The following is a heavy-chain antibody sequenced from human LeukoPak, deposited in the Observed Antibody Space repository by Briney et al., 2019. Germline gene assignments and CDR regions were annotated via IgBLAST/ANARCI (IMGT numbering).Heavy chain of an antibody. CDR1: GFTFDDYA. J-gene: IGHJ3*02. V-gene: IGHV3-9*01. D-gene: IGHD6-19*01. CDR2: ISWNSGSI. CDR3: AKTRGWRDAFDI. Sequence: GGSLRLSCAASGFTFDDYAMHWVRQALGKGLEWVSGISWNSGSIGYADSVKGRFTISRDNAKNSLYLQMNSLRAEDTALYYCAKTRGWRDAFDIWGQGTMVTVSS.